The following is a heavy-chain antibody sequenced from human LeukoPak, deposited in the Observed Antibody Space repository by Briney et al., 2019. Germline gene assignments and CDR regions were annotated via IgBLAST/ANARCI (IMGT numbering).Heavy chain of an antibody. V-gene: IGHV4-39*01. CDR1: GDSINSYY. CDR3: ASDPTERFGDPQGDY. Sequence: SETLSLTCTVSGDSINSYYWGWIRQPPGKGLEWIGSIYYSGSTYYNPSLKSRVTISVDTSKNQFSLKLSSVTAADTAVYYCASDPTERFGDPQGDYWGQGTLVTVSS. CDR2: IYYSGST. D-gene: IGHD3-10*01. J-gene: IGHJ4*02.